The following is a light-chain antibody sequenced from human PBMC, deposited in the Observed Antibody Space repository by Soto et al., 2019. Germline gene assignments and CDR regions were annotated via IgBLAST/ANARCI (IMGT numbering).Light chain of an antibody. CDR1: QSVSNY. Sequence: EIVLTQSPATLSLSPGERATLSCRASQSVSNYVAWYQQRPGQAPRLLIYDASKRATDTPARFSGSGSGTDFTLTISSLEPEDFALYHCQQRSDWPAITSGQGTRLEIK. V-gene: IGKV3-11*01. CDR2: DAS. CDR3: QQRSDWPAIT. J-gene: IGKJ5*01.